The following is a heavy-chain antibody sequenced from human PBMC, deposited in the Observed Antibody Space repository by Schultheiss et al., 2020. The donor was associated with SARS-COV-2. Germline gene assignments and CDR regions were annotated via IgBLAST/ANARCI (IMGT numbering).Heavy chain of an antibody. CDR1: GFTFSTYW. D-gene: IGHD6-19*01. V-gene: IGHV3-23*01. CDR2: ISGSGGST. CDR3: ARDNSGWSVDP. J-gene: IGHJ5*02. Sequence: GGSLRLSCEASGFTFSTYWMHWVRQGSGKGLVWVSAISGSGGSTYYADSVKGRFTISRDNSKNTLYLQMNSLRAEDTAIYYCARDNSGWSVDPWGQGTLVTVSS.